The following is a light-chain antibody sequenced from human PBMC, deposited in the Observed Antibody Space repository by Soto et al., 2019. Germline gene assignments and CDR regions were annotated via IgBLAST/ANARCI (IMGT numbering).Light chain of an antibody. CDR3: QQYGSSPLT. CDR1: QSVSSSY. Sequence: EIVLTQSPGTLSLSPGERATLSCRASQSVSSSYLAWYQQKPGQGPRLLIYGASSRATGIPDRFSGSGSGTDFTLTISRMEPEDGAVYYCQQYGSSPLTFGGGTKVEIK. V-gene: IGKV3-20*01. CDR2: GAS. J-gene: IGKJ4*01.